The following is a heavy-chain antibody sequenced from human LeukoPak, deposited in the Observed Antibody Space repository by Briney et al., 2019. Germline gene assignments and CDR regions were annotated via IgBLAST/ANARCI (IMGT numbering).Heavy chain of an antibody. V-gene: IGHV1-8*01. CDR2: MDPNSGNT. J-gene: IGHJ4*02. Sequence: ASVKVSCKASGYTFTSYDINWVRQATGQGLEWMGWMDPNSGNTGYAQKFQGRVTMTRNTSISTAYMELSSLRSEDTAVYYCARGRWRFGELLGYWGQGTLVTVSS. CDR3: ARGRWRFGELLGY. D-gene: IGHD3-10*01. CDR1: GYTFTSYD.